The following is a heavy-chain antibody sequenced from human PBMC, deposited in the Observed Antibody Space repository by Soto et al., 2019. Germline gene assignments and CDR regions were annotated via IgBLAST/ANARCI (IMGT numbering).Heavy chain of an antibody. V-gene: IGHV1-18*01. CDR2: VSGYNGNT. CDR3: ARGPMTTVSSPGFY. J-gene: IGHJ4*02. Sequence: QVQLVQSGAEVKKPGASVTVSCKASGYAFTNYGITWVRQAPGQGLEWMGWVSGYNGNTNYAQKLQGRVTMTKDTSTSTAYMVLGSLRSDDTAVYYCARGPMTTVSSPGFYWGQGTLLAVSS. D-gene: IGHD4-17*01. CDR1: GYAFTNYG.